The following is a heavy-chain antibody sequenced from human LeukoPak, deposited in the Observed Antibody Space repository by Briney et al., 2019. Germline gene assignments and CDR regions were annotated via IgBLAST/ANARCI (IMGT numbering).Heavy chain of an antibody. D-gene: IGHD3-22*01. CDR2: INPNSGGT. CDR1: GYTSTGYY. V-gene: IGHV1-2*06. CDR3: ARRQNYYDSSAVGYWFDP. J-gene: IGHJ5*02. Sequence: ASVKVSCKASGYTSTGYYMHWVRQAPGQGLEWMGRINPNSGGTNYAQKFQGRVTMTRDTSISTAYMELSRLRSDDTAVYYCARRQNYYDSSAVGYWFDPWGQGTLVTVSS.